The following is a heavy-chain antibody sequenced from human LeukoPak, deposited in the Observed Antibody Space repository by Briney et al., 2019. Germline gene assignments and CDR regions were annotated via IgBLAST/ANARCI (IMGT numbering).Heavy chain of an antibody. Sequence: ASVKVSCKVSGYTLTELSMHWVRQAPGKGLEWMGGFDPEDGETIYAQKFQGRVTMTEDTSTDTAYMELSSLRSDDTAVYYCARRGYSGSYSDAFDIWGQGTMVTVSS. CDR3: ARRGYSGSYSDAFDI. CDR1: GYTLTELS. D-gene: IGHD1-26*01. J-gene: IGHJ3*02. V-gene: IGHV1-24*01. CDR2: FDPEDGET.